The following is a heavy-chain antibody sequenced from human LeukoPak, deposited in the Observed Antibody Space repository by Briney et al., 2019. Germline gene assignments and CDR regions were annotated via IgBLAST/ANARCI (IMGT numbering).Heavy chain of an antibody. D-gene: IGHD3-3*01. CDR2: ISSSSSTI. CDR3: ARDSITIFGVVNPFDY. V-gene: IGHV3-48*01. J-gene: IGHJ4*02. CDR1: GFTFSSYS. Sequence: GGSLRLSCAASGFTFSSYSMNWVRQAPGEGLEWVSYISSSSSTIYYADSVKGRFTISRDNAKNSLYLQMNSLRAEDTAVYYCARDSITIFGVVNPFDYWGQGTLVTVSS.